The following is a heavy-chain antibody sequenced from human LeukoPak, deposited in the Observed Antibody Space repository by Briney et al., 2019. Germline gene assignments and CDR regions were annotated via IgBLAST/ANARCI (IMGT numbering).Heavy chain of an antibody. CDR1: GGSISSYY. CDR2: IYYSGST. D-gene: IGHD3-22*01. Sequence: SETLSLTCTVSGGSISSYYWSWIRRPPGKGLEWIGYIYYSGSTNYNPSLKSRVTISVDTSKNQFSLKLSSVTAADTAVYYCARDYYDSSGYSIDAFDIWGQGTMVTVSS. V-gene: IGHV4-59*01. J-gene: IGHJ3*02. CDR3: ARDYYDSSGYSIDAFDI.